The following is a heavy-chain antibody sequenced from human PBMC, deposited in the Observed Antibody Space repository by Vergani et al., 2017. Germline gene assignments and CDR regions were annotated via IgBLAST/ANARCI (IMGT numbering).Heavy chain of an antibody. Sequence: EVQLVESGGGLVQPGRSLRLSCTASGFTFGDYAMSWFRKAPGKGLEWVGFIRSKAYGGTTEYAASVNGRFTISRDDSKSIAYLQMNSLKTEDTAVYYCTRAHIVVVVAAYFYWGQGTLVTVSS. D-gene: IGHD2-15*01. CDR1: GFTFGDYA. CDR2: IRSKAYGGTT. CDR3: TRAHIVVVVAAYFY. V-gene: IGHV3-49*03. J-gene: IGHJ4*02.